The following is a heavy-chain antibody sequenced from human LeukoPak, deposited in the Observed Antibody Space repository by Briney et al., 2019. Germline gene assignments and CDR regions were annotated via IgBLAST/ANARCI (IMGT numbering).Heavy chain of an antibody. CDR3: ARNPPYCTSTSCYNDY. CDR2: INPNSGGT. D-gene: IGHD2-2*02. Sequence: ASVKVSCKASGYTFTIYYKHWVRQAPGQGLEWMGWINPNSGGTSYAQRFQGRVTMTRDTSISTAYMELSGLTSEDTAVYYCARNPPYCTSTSCYNDYWGKGTLVTVSS. J-gene: IGHJ4*02. V-gene: IGHV1-2*02. CDR1: GYTFTIYY.